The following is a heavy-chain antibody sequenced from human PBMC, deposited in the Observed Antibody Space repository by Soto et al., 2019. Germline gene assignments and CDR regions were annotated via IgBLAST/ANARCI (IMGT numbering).Heavy chain of an antibody. CDR1: GFTFSSYV. CDR2: ISYDGSNK. V-gene: IGHV3-30*03. Sequence: PGGSLRLSCAASGFTFSSYVMHWVRQAPGKGLEWVAVISYDGSNKYYADSVKGRFTISRDNSKNTLYLQMNSLRAEDTAVYYCTLSIAARRGFDYWGQGTLVTVSS. D-gene: IGHD6-6*01. J-gene: IGHJ4*02. CDR3: TLSIAARRGFDY.